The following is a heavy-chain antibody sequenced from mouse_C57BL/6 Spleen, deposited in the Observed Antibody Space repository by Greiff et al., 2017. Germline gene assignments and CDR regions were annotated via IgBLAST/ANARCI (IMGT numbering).Heavy chain of an antibody. J-gene: IGHJ2*01. V-gene: IGHV1-76*01. CDR2: LYPGSGNT. CDR1: GYTFTDYY. CDR3: ARHDYFDY. Sequence: QVQLKESGAELVRPGASVKLSCKASGYTFTDYYINWVKQRPGQGLEWIARLYPGSGNTYYNEKLKGKATLTAEKSSSTAYMQLSSLTSEDSAVYFCARHDYFDYWGQGTTLTVSS.